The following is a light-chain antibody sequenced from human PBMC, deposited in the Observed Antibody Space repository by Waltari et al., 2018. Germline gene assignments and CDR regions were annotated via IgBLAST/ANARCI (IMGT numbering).Light chain of an antibody. Sequence: EIVLTQSPGTLSLSPGERATLSCRASQTVTSNYLAWYQQKPGQAPGLLIYGASSRATGIPDRFSSSGSGTDFTLTISRLEPEDVAVYYCQQYGSSPETFGQGTKVEIK. CDR2: GAS. J-gene: IGKJ1*01. CDR1: QTVTSNY. CDR3: QQYGSSPET. V-gene: IGKV3-20*01.